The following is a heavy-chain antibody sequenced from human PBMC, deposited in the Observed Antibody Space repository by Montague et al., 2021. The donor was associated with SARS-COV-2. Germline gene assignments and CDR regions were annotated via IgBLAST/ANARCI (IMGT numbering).Heavy chain of an antibody. CDR1: GDSIDSGDW. J-gene: IGHJ4*02. D-gene: IGHD1-1*01. CDR2: IHNSGGT. Sequence: SETLSLTCTVSGDSIDSGDWWSWVRHAPERGLEFIGDIHNSGGTNYNPPLRRRVTISVDKSKNQFSLSLSSVTAADTAVYYCARVPLVGPTAGTSDYWGLGTLVAVSS. CDR3: ARVPLVGPTAGTSDY. V-gene: IGHV4-4*02.